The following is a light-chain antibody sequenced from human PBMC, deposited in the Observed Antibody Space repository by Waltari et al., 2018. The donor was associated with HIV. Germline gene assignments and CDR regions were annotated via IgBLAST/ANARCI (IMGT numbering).Light chain of an antibody. J-gene: IGLJ3*02. Sequence: QSALTQPRSVSGSPGQSVPIPCTGPSSDVGGYNYVSWYQQHPGKAPKVIIYDVSVRPSGVPDRFSGSKSGNTASRTISGLQAEDEADYYCCSYAGSYTFVFGGGTKLTVL. CDR1: SSDVGGYNY. CDR3: CSYAGSYTFV. CDR2: DVS. V-gene: IGLV2-11*01.